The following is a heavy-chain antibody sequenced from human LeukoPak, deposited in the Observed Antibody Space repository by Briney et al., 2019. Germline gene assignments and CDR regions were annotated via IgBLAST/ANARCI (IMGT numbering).Heavy chain of an antibody. Sequence: ASVKVSCKASGYTCTGYYMHWVRQAPGQGLEWMGWINPNSGGTNYAQKVQGRVTMTRDTSISTAYMELSRLRSDDTAVYYCARADCSSTSCYLYYYYYMDVWGKGTTVTISS. CDR2: INPNSGGT. CDR1: GYTCTGYY. D-gene: IGHD2-2*01. CDR3: ARADCSSTSCYLYYYYYMDV. J-gene: IGHJ6*03. V-gene: IGHV1-2*02.